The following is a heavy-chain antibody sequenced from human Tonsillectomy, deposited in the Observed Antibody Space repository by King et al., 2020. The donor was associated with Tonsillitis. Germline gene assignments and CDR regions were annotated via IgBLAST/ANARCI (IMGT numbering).Heavy chain of an antibody. CDR1: GGSTSSYY. V-gene: IGHV4-59*01. J-gene: IGHJ6*03. CDR3: ARDNGGIPNHYYFYYMDV. Sequence: QVQLQESGPGLVKPSETLSLTCSVSGGSTSSYYWSWIRQPPGKGLEWIGYVYYSGTTKPNPSLKSRVTMSIEPSKNQISLNLRSVTAADTAVYYCARDNGGIPNHYYFYYMDVWGKGTTVTVSS. CDR2: VYYSGTT. D-gene: IGHD2-15*01.